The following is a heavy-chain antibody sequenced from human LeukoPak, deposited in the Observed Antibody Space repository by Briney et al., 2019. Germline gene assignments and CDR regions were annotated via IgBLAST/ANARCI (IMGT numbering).Heavy chain of an antibody. CDR2: ISAYNGNT. D-gene: IGHD3-10*01. CDR3: AKSYYGSGSLDY. Sequence: GASVKVSCKASGYTFTSYDINWVRQATGQGLEWMGWISAYNGNTNYAQKLQGRVTMTTDTSTSTAYMELRSLRSDDTAVYYCAKSYYGSGSLDYWGQGTLVTVSS. CDR1: GYTFTSYD. V-gene: IGHV1-18*01. J-gene: IGHJ4*02.